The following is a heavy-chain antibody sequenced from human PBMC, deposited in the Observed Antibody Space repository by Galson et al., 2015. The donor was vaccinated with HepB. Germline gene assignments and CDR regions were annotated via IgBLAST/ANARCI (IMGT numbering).Heavy chain of an antibody. CDR1: GFTFSTQG. Sequence: SLRLSCAASGFTFSTQGIHWVRQAPGKGLEWVGVVSYDGSYTFYGDSVKGRFTVSRDNSKNTVYLQMNGLKVNDTGVYYCARDLRSHCVGTCYPGEFDYWGQGTLVTVSS. D-gene: IGHD2-21*01. CDR3: ARDLRSHCVGTCYPGEFDY. CDR2: VSYDGSYT. V-gene: IGHV3-30*03. J-gene: IGHJ4*02.